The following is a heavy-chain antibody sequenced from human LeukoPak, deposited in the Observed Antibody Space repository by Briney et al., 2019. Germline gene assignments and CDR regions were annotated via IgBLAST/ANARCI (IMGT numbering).Heavy chain of an antibody. Sequence: SETQSLTCTVSGGSVSSGSYYWSWIRQPPGKGLEWIGYIYYSGSTNYNPSLKSRVTISVDTSKNQFSLKLSSVTAADTAVYYCARDSGVFWSGYYHHYGMDVWGQGTTVTVSS. CDR3: ARDSGVFWSGYYHHYGMDV. CDR1: GGSVSSGSYY. D-gene: IGHD3-3*01. J-gene: IGHJ6*02. V-gene: IGHV4-61*01. CDR2: IYYSGST.